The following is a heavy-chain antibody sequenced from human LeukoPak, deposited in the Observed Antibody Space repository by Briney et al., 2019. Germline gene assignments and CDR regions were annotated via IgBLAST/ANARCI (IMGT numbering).Heavy chain of an antibody. CDR1: GDSISSAGYH. V-gene: IGHV4-31*03. J-gene: IGHJ3*02. CDR3: ARDVVVTSSPDAFDI. CDR2: ISNSGTT. D-gene: IGHD2-21*02. Sequence: SVTLSLTCTVSGDSISSAGYHWTWIRQLPGKGLEWIGYISNSGTTHYNPSLKSRLTISADTSKNQFSLKLSSVTAADTAVYYCARDVVVTSSPDAFDIWGQGRLVTVSS.